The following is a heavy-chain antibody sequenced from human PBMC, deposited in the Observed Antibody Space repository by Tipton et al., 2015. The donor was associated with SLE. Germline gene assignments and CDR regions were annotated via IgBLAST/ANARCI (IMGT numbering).Heavy chain of an antibody. V-gene: IGHV3-33*01. CDR2: IWYDGSNK. D-gene: IGHD2-21*01. Sequence: SLRLSCAASGFTFSSYGMHWVRQAPGKGLEWVAVIWYDGSNKYYADSVKGRFTISRDNSKNTLYLQMNSLRAEDTAVYYCARDEYNGDFYYFDYWGQGTLVTVSS. CDR3: ARDEYNGDFYYFDY. J-gene: IGHJ4*02. CDR1: GFTFSSYG.